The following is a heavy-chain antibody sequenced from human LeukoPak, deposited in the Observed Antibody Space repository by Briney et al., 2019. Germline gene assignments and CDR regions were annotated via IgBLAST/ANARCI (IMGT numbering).Heavy chain of an antibody. V-gene: IGHV4-59*01. CDR3: ARDDAYSSSSPDY. CDR1: GGSISSYY. Sequence: PSETLSLTCTVSGGSISSYYWSWIRQPPGKGLEWIGYIYYSGSTNYNPSLKSRVTISVDTSKNQFSLKLSSVTAADTAVYYCARDDAYSSSSPDYWGRGTLITVSS. D-gene: IGHD6-6*01. CDR2: IYYSGST. J-gene: IGHJ4*02.